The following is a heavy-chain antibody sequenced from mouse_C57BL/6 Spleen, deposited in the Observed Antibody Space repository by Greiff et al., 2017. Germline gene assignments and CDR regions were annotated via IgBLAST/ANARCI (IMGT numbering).Heavy chain of an antibody. Sequence: QVQLQQSGAELVKPGASVKISCKASGYAFSSYWLNWVKQRPGKGLEWIGQIYPGDGDTNYNGKFQGKAKLTADKSSSTADMQRSSLPSEDSAVYFCARGVATDYAMDYWGQGTSVTVSS. J-gene: IGHJ4*01. CDR1: GYAFSSYW. CDR3: ARGVATDYAMDY. V-gene: IGHV1-80*01. CDR2: IYPGDGDT. D-gene: IGHD1-1*01.